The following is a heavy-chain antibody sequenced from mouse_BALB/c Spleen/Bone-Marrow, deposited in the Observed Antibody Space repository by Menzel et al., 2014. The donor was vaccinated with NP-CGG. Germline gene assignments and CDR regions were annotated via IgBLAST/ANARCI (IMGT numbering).Heavy chain of an antibody. CDR3: TRVITAVLATRAMDY. D-gene: IGHD1-1*01. V-gene: IGHV1-5*01. CDR2: IYPGNSDT. Sequence: SGTVLARPGASVKMSCKASGYTFTSYWMHWVKQRPGQGLEWIGAIYPGNSDTSYNQKFKGKAELTAVTSTSTAYMELSSLTNEDSAVYYCTRVITAVLATRAMDYWGQGSSVTVSS. CDR1: GYTFTSYW. J-gene: IGHJ4*01.